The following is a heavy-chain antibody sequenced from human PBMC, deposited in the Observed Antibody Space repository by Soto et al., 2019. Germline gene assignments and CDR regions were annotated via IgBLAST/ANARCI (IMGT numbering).Heavy chain of an antibody. CDR3: ARDPLRGYSGYDYEVGLGVFDP. D-gene: IGHD5-12*01. CDR1: GYTFTSYG. J-gene: IGHJ5*02. CDR2: ISAYNGNT. V-gene: IGHV1-18*01. Sequence: GASVKVSCKASGYTFTSYGISWVRQAPGQGLEWMGWISAYNGNTNYAQKLQGRVTMTTDTSTSTAYMELRSLRSDDTAVYYCARDPLRGYSGYDYEVGLGVFDPWGQGTLVTVSS.